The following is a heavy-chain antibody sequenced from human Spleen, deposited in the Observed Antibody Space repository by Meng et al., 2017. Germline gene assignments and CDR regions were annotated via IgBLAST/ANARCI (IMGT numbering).Heavy chain of an antibody. CDR3: ARDLESGWGSFDY. Sequence: GGSLRLSCAASGFTFSSYAMHWVRQAPGKGLEWISYTSYIGGTMYYADSVKGRFTISRDNAKNSLYLQMNSLRAEDTAVYYCARDLESGWGSFDYWGQGTLVTVSS. J-gene: IGHJ4*02. V-gene: IGHV3-48*03. D-gene: IGHD6-19*01. CDR1: GFTFSSYA. CDR2: TSYIGGTM.